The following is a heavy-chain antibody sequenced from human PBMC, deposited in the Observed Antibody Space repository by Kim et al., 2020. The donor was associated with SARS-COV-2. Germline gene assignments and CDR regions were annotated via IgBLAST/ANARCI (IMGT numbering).Heavy chain of an antibody. Sequence: GGSLRLSCAASGFTFSSYAMHWVRQAPGKGLEWVAVISYDGSNKYYADSVKGRFTISRDNSKNTLYLQMNSLRAEDTAVYYCATDIVVVPAALKGVIHYYFDYWGQGTLVTVSS. V-gene: IGHV3-30*04. J-gene: IGHJ4*02. CDR1: GFTFSSYA. D-gene: IGHD2-2*01. CDR2: ISYDGSNK. CDR3: ATDIVVVPAALKGVIHYYFDY.